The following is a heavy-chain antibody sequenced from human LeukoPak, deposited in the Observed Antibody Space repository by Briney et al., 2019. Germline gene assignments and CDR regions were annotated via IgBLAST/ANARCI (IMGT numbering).Heavy chain of an antibody. CDR2: IYTSGST. D-gene: IGHD6-13*01. J-gene: IGHJ6*03. CDR1: GGSISSGSYC. Sequence: PSETLSLTCTVSGGSISSGSYCWSWIRQPAGKGLEWIGRIYTSGSTNYNPSLKSRVTISVDTSKNQFSLKLSSVTAADTAVYYCAREDGAGSSSWYVPYYYYYYMDVWGKGTTVTVSS. V-gene: IGHV4-61*02. CDR3: AREDGAGSSSWYVPYYYYYYMDV.